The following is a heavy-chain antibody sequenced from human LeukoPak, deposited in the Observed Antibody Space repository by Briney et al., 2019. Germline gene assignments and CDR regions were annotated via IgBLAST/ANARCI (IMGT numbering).Heavy chain of an antibody. CDR2: IYYSGST. V-gene: IGHV4-59*08. CDR1: GGSISSYY. J-gene: IGHJ6*02. CDR3: ARQDYYYYGMDV. Sequence: PSETLSLTCTVSGGSISSYYWSWIRQPPGKGLEWIGYIYYSGSTNYNPSLKSRVTISVDTSKNQFSLKLSPVTAADTAVYYCARQDYYYYGMDVWGQGTTVTVSS.